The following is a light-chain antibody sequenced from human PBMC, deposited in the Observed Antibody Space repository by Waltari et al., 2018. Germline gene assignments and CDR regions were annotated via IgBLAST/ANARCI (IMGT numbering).Light chain of an antibody. V-gene: IGLV1-44*01. J-gene: IGLJ3*02. CDR3: AAWDASLNAWV. CDR1: SSNIGSNI. CDR2: TNN. Sequence: QSVLTQPPSASGTPGQRVTISCSGSSSNIGSNIVNWYQQLPGTAPKLLIYTNNQRPSGVLDRFSGSKSGTSASLAISGLQSEDEADYHCAAWDASLNAWVFGGGTKLTVL.